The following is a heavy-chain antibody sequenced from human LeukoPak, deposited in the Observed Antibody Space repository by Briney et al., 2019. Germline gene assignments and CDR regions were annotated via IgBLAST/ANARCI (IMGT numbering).Heavy chain of an antibody. CDR2: MNPNSGNT. V-gene: IGHV1-8*01. Sequence: ASVKVSCKASGYTFTSYDINWVRQATGQGLEWMGWMNPNSGNTGYAQKFRGRVTMTRNTSISTAYMELSSLRSEDTAVYYCARGRAVAGKRWFDPWGQGTLVTVSS. D-gene: IGHD6-19*01. CDR1: GYTFTSYD. CDR3: ARGRAVAGKRWFDP. J-gene: IGHJ5*02.